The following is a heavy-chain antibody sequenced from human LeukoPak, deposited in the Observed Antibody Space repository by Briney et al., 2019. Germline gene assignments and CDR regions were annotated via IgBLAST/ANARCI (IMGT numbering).Heavy chain of an antibody. CDR1: GFTLGGYS. CDR3: ARDPDCYSTSCELDY. J-gene: IGHJ4*02. CDR2: ISSSSSYI. V-gene: IGHV3-21*01. Sequence: GGSLRLSCAASGFTLGGYSMNWVRQAPGKGLEWVSSISSSSSYINYADSVKGRFTISRDNAKNSLYLQMNTLRAEDTAVYYCARDPDCYSTSCELDYWGQGTLVTVSS. D-gene: IGHD2-2*01.